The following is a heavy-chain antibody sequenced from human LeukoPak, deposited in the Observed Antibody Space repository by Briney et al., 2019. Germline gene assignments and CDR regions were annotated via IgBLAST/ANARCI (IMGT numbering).Heavy chain of an antibody. V-gene: IGHV1-2*02. CDR3: AVVSAAINS. CDR1: GYTLTGYY. D-gene: IGHD2-2*02. J-gene: IGHJ4*02. Sequence: GASVKVSCKASGYTLTGYYMHWVRQAPGQGLEWMGWINPNSGGTNYAQKFQGRVTMTRDTSINTAYMELSRLRSDDTAVFFCAVVSAAINSWGQGTLVTVSS. CDR2: INPNSGGT.